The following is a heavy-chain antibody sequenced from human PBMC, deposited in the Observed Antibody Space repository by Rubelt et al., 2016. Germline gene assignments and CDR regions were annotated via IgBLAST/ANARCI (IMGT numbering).Heavy chain of an antibody. J-gene: IGHJ3*02. CDR1: GYSFTNYW. V-gene: IGHV5-51*01. CDR3: ARRGDGYPVIAFDI. CDR2: TYPVDSDT. D-gene: IGHD5-24*01. Sequence: EVQLVQSGAEVKKPGESLRISCKGSGYSFTNYWNAWMRQMPGKGLEYMGITYPVDSDTIYSPSFQGQVTIPADKSISPAYLQWSSLKASDTAMYYCARRGDGYPVIAFDIWGQGTMVTVSS.